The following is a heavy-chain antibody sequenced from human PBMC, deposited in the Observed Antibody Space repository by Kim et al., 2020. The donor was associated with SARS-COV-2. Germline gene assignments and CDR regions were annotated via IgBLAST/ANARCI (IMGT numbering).Heavy chain of an antibody. Sequence: GGSLRLSCAASGFTFSSYVMHWVRQAPGKGLEWVAVISYDGSNKYYADSVKGRFTISRDNSKNTLYLQMNSLRAEDTAVYYCARDPLSYGSGSYICGMDVWGQGTTVTVSS. V-gene: IGHV3-30*04. J-gene: IGHJ6*02. D-gene: IGHD3-10*01. CDR2: ISYDGSNK. CDR3: ARDPLSYGSGSYICGMDV. CDR1: GFTFSSYV.